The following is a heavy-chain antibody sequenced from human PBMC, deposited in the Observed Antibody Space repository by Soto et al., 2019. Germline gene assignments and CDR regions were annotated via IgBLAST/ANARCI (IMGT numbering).Heavy chain of an antibody. CDR2: IIPILGIA. CDR1: GGTFSSYT. Sequence: ASVKVSCKASGGTFSSYTISWVRQAPGQGLEWMGRIIPILGIANYAQKFQGRVTITADKSTSTAYMELSSLRSEDTAVYYCASSLKFGGVIVIMADAFDIWGQGTMVTVSS. CDR3: ASSLKFGGVIVIMADAFDI. V-gene: IGHV1-69*02. D-gene: IGHD3-16*02. J-gene: IGHJ3*02.